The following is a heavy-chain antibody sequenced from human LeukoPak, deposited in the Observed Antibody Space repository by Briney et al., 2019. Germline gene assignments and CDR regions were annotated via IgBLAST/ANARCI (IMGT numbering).Heavy chain of an antibody. D-gene: IGHD1-26*01. CDR3: ARVTKYSGSYYSFYYYGMDV. CDR2: IYYSGNT. Sequence: SQTLSLTCTVSSGSISSNDYYWNWIRQPPGKGLEWIGYIYYSGNTYYNPSLKSRVTISLDTSKNQFSLKLSSVTAADTAVYYCARVTKYSGSYYSFYYYGMDVWGHGATVTVSS. CDR1: SGSISSNDYY. V-gene: IGHV4-30-4*01. J-gene: IGHJ6*02.